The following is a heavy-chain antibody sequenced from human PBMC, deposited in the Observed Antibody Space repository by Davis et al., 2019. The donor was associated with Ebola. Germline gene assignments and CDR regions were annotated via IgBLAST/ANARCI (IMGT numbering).Heavy chain of an antibody. D-gene: IGHD6-19*01. CDR3: ARDREMAVAGTGGY. V-gene: IGHV1-3*01. CDR1: LFTFTSYL. CDR2: INPGNGNT. J-gene: IGHJ4*02. Sequence: SVNVSCMASLFTFTSYLMHWLRQAPAQRLEWMGWINPGNGNTKYSQKLQGRVTMTTATSTSTAYMELRSLRSDDTAVYYCARDREMAVAGTGGYWGQGTLVTVSS.